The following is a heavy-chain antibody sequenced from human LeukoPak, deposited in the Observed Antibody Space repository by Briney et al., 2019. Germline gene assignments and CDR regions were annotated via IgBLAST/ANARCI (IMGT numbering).Heavy chain of an antibody. CDR1: GYTFTSYD. J-gene: IGHJ6*02. CDR3: ARVYSSGWYYYYGMDV. V-gene: IGHV1-8*01. D-gene: IGHD6-19*01. Sequence: GASVKVSCKASGYTFTSYDINWVRQATGQGLEWMGWMNPNSGNTGYAQKFQGRVTMTRNTSISTAYMELSSLRSEDTAVYYCARVYSSGWYYYYGMDVWGQGTTVTVSS. CDR2: MNPNSGNT.